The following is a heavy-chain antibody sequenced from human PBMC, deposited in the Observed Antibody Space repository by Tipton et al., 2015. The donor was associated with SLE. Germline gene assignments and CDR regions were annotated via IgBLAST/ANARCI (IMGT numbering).Heavy chain of an antibody. CDR3: ARHPPFGVVMAGRGGFDI. CDR2: VYYAGNT. V-gene: IGHV4-39*01. Sequence: TLSLTCTVSGDSIINSNYYWGWIRQAPGKGLEWIATVYYAGNTFYRPSLRSRVSISIETSRNRFSLRLNSVTAADTAIYYCARHPPFGVVMAGRGGFDIWGQGTMVAVSS. CDR1: GDSIINSNYY. J-gene: IGHJ3*02. D-gene: IGHD3-3*01.